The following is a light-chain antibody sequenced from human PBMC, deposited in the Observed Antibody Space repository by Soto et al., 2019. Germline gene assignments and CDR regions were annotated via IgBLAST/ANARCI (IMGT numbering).Light chain of an antibody. Sequence: DIQMTQSPSSLSASVGDRVTVTCRAGQSISRYLNWYQQRPGKAPKLLIYSASTLQTGVPSRFSGSGSGTDFTFTISSLQPEDIATYYCQQYDNLPYTFGQGTKVDIK. J-gene: IGKJ2*01. CDR1: QSISRY. V-gene: IGKV1-33*01. CDR3: QQYDNLPYT. CDR2: SAS.